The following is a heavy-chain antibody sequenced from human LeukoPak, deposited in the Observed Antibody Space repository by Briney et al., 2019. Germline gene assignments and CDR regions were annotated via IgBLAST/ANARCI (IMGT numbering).Heavy chain of an antibody. J-gene: IGHJ3*02. Sequence: PSETLSLTCTVSGGSISSSSYYWSWIRQPPGKGLEWIGSIYHSGSTYYNPSLKSRVTISVDPSKNQFSLKLTSVTAADTAVYYCARRTYDLWSGDYTGAFDIWGQGTMVTVSS. CDR2: IYHSGST. D-gene: IGHD3-3*01. CDR1: GGSISSSSYY. CDR3: ARRTYDLWSGDYTGAFDI. V-gene: IGHV4-39*07.